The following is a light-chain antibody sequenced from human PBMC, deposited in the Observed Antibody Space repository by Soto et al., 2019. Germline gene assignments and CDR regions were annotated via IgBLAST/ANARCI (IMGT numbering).Light chain of an antibody. CDR1: QSINTW. Sequence: DVKMNQSPSTLSSSIGDRVTITCLASQSINTWLAWYQQKPGKAPKLLIYKASTLKSGVPSRFSGSRSGTEFTLTISSLQPDDFATYYCQHYNSYSEAFGQGTKV. CDR2: KAS. CDR3: QHYNSYSEA. J-gene: IGKJ1*01. V-gene: IGKV1-5*03.